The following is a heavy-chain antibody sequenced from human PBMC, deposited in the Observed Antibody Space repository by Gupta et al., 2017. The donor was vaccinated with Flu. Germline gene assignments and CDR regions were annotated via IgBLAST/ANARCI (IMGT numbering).Heavy chain of an antibody. V-gene: IGHV4-4*07. Sequence: QVQLQESGPGLVKPSETLSLTCTVSGDSISNYYWNWIRQPAGKGLEWIGHIHTSGMSNYSPSLKSRVTMSVDTSKNQFSLKLSSVTAADTAVYYCARGGVRHEYYYYGMDVWGQGTTVTVSS. CDR3: ARGGVRHEYYYYGMDV. D-gene: IGHD3-10*01. CDR2: IHTSGMS. CDR1: GDSISNYY. J-gene: IGHJ6*02.